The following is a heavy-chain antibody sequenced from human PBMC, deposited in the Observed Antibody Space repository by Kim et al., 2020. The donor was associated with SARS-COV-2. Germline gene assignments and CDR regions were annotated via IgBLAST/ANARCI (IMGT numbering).Heavy chain of an antibody. V-gene: IGHV4-59*01. D-gene: IGHD2-2*01. J-gene: IGHJ5*02. Sequence: NYNPSLKSRVTISVDTSKHQFSLKQSSVTAADTAVYYCATRSTSLSKFDPWGQGTLVTVSS. CDR3: ATRSTSLSKFDP.